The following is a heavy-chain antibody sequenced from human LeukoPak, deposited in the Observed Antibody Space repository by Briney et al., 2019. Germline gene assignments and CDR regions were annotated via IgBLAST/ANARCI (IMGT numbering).Heavy chain of an antibody. D-gene: IGHD5-24*01. Sequence: SETLSLTCTVSGGSITGYYWSWIRQPPGKGLEWIGYIYYSGNTNYNPSLKSRVTISVDTSKNQFSLKLSSVTAADTAVYYCAREDGSTSSFDYWGQGTLVTVSS. CDR2: IYYSGNT. CDR1: GGSITGYY. CDR3: AREDGSTSSFDY. J-gene: IGHJ4*02. V-gene: IGHV4-59*01.